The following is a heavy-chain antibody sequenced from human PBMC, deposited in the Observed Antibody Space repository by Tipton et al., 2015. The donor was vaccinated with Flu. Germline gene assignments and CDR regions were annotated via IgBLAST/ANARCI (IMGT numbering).Heavy chain of an antibody. CDR1: GGSISGYY. CDR3: ARGMMYKRSSADH. V-gene: IGHV4-4*07. D-gene: IGHD6-6*01. J-gene: IGHJ4*02. Sequence: TLSLTCSVSGGSISGYYWSWVRQPAGKGLEWIGRIFTSGSTDVNPSLKSGVTMSIDTSKQQFSLRLTSVTAADTAVYYCARGMMYKRSSADHWGPGTLVSVSS. CDR2: IFTSGST.